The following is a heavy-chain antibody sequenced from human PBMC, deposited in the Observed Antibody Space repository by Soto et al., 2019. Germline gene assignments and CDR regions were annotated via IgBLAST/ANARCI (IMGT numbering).Heavy chain of an antibody. D-gene: IGHD3-10*01. J-gene: IGHJ3*02. CDR1: GYSFSSYD. V-gene: IGHV1-8*01. CDR2: VNPNSGNT. Sequence: ASVKVSCKASGYSFSSYDIHWVRQAPGQGLEWMGWVNPNSGNTGYAQKFQGRVTLTRNTSITTDYMELSRLRSEDTAVYYCARADGSSHDAFDIWGQGTMVIVSS. CDR3: ARADGSSHDAFDI.